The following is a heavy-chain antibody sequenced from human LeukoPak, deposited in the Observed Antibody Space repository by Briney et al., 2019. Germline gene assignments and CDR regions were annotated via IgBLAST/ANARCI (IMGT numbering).Heavy chain of an antibody. D-gene: IGHD1-26*01. Sequence: SVKVSLKSSVGTFSSYAISWVRQPPGQGLDWMGGIIPIFGTANYAQKFQGRVTITADKSTSTAYMELSSLRSEDTAVYYCARDFSGSYSGWFDPWGQGTLVTVSS. CDR3: ARDFSGSYSGWFDP. CDR2: IIPIFGTA. V-gene: IGHV1-69*06. CDR1: VGTFSSYA. J-gene: IGHJ5*02.